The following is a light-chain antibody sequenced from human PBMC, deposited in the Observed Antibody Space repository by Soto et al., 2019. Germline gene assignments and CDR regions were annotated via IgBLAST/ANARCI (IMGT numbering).Light chain of an antibody. Sequence: HSALTQPRSVSGSPGQSVTISCTGTSSDVGVNNYVSWYQQHPGKAPKLIIYDVTKRPSGVPDRFSGSKSANTASLIISGLQAADEAEYYCCCCSYADSSSFRVLFGGGTKLTVL. J-gene: IGLJ2*01. CDR1: SSDVGVNNY. CDR3: CSYADSSSFRVL. CDR2: DVT. V-gene: IGLV2-11*01.